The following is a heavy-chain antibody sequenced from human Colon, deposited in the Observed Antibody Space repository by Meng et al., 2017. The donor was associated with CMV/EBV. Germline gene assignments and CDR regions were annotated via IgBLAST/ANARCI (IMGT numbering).Heavy chain of an antibody. Sequence: SETLSLTCTVSGGSLNNYHWTWIRQPPGKGLEWIGYIFHTGSTKYNPSLKGRVTMSLDPSKNQFSLDLSSVTAADTAVYFCARRSVSGPPVGWFDPWGQGTLVTVSS. CDR2: IFHTGST. D-gene: IGHD6-19*01. V-gene: IGHV4-59*01. J-gene: IGHJ5*02. CDR1: GGSLNNYH. CDR3: ARRSVSGPPVGWFDP.